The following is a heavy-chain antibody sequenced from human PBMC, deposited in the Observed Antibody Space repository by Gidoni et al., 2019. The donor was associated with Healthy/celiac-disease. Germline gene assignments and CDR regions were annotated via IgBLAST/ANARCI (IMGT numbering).Heavy chain of an antibody. D-gene: IGHD4-17*01. CDR3: ARDHPDYGDYSNYYYYGMDV. V-gene: IGHV3-30-3*01. CDR1: GFTFSSYA. Sequence: QVQLVESGGGVVQPGRSLRLSCAASGFTFSSYAMHWVRQAPGKGLEWVAVISYDGSNKYYADSVKGRFTISRDNSKNTLYLQMNSVRAEDTAVYYCARDHPDYGDYSNYYYYGMDVWGQGTTVTVSS. J-gene: IGHJ6*02. CDR2: ISYDGSNK.